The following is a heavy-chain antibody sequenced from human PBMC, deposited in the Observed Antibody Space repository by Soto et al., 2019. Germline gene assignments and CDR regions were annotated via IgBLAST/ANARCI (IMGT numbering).Heavy chain of an antibody. CDR3: ARMAGLQRPFDS. Sequence: SGPTLVNPTETLTLTCTFSGFSLTTSGMCVSWIRQPPGKALEWLARIDWDDDKYYSTSLMTRLTISKDTSKNQVVLTMTNMDPVDTATYFFARMAGLQRPFDSWGQGTQVTVSS. D-gene: IGHD4-4*01. CDR1: GFSLTTSGMC. V-gene: IGHV2-70*11. J-gene: IGHJ4*02. CDR2: IDWDDDK.